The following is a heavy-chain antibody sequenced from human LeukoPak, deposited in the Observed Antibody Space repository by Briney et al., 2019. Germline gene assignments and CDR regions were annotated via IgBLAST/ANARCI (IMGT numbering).Heavy chain of an antibody. Sequence: PGGSLRLSCAASGFSFDNYAIHWVRQSPGKGLEWVSYISSSSSYTNYADSVKGRFTISRDNAKNSLYLQMNSLRAEDTAVYYCARGGYSGYDWVDYWGQGTLVTVSS. D-gene: IGHD5-12*01. CDR3: ARGGYSGYDWVDY. V-gene: IGHV3-11*05. CDR1: GFSFDNYA. CDR2: ISSSSSYT. J-gene: IGHJ4*02.